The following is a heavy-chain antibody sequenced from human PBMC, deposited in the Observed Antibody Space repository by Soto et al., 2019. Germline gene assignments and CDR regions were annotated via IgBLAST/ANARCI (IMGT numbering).Heavy chain of an antibody. CDR3: ARGSDIVVVVAATVWAFDI. CDR1: GYTFTSYY. Sequence: GASVKVSCKASGYTFTSYYMHWVRQAPGQGLEWMGIINPSGGSTSYAQKFQGRVTMTRDTSTSTVYMELSSLRSEDTAVYYCARGSDIVVVVAATVWAFDIWGQGTMVTVSS. CDR2: INPSGGST. D-gene: IGHD2-15*01. J-gene: IGHJ3*02. V-gene: IGHV1-46*03.